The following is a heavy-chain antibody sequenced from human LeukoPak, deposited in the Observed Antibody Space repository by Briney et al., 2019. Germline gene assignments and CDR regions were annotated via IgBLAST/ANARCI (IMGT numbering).Heavy chain of an antibody. CDR2: ISGSGGST. J-gene: IGHJ3*02. D-gene: IGHD3-22*01. CDR3: AKGEYWYYYDSSGLLGAFDI. Sequence: GGSLRLSCAASGFTFSSYAMSWVRQAPGKGLEWVSAISGSGGSTYYADSVKGRFTISRDNSKNTLYLQMNSLRAEDTAVYYCAKGEYWYYYDSSGLLGAFDIWGQGTMVTVSS. CDR1: GFTFSSYA. V-gene: IGHV3-23*01.